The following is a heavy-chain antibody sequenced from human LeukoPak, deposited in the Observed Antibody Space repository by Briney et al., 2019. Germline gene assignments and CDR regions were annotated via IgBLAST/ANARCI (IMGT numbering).Heavy chain of an antibody. Sequence: PSQTLSLTCTVSGGSISSGDYFWSWIRQPPGKGLEWIGYIYYSGSSYYNPSLKSRVTISVDTSKNHFSLNLSYVTAADSAVYYCARELELPGPNWFDPWGQGTLVTVSS. J-gene: IGHJ5*02. V-gene: IGHV4-30-4*08. CDR3: ARELELPGPNWFDP. D-gene: IGHD1-7*01. CDR1: GGSISSGDYF. CDR2: IYYSGSS.